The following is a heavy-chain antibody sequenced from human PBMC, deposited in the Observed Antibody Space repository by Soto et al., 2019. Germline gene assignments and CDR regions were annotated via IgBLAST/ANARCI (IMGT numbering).Heavy chain of an antibody. D-gene: IGHD6-19*01. CDR3: AGMPYTSGLRFDP. V-gene: IGHV4-30-2*01. J-gene: IGHJ5*02. Sequence: SETLSLTCNMSGDSYSISTYSWSWIRQPPGKALQWIGFIYQSGVTSYNPSLATRVSISLDRSNNQCSLKLKSVTAADTAVYFCAGMPYTSGLRFDPWGPGTLVTVSS. CDR2: IYQSGVT. CDR1: GDSYSISTYS.